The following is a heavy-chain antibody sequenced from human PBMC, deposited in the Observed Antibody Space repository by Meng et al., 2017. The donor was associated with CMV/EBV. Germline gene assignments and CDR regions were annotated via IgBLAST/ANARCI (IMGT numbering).Heavy chain of an antibody. CDR1: GGTFSSYA. CDR3: ARSGDCSSTSCYTPYYYYGMDV. V-gene: IGHV1-69*05. Sequence: SVKLSCKASGGTFSSYAISWVRQAPGQGLEWMGGTIPIFGTANYSQKFQGRVTITTDESTSTAYMELSSLRSEDTAVYYCARSGDCSSTSCYTPYYYYGMDVWGQGTTVTVSS. J-gene: IGHJ6*02. CDR2: TIPIFGTA. D-gene: IGHD2-2*02.